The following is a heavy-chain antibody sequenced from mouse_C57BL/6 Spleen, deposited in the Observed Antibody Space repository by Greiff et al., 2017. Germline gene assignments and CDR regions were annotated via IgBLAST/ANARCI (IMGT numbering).Heavy chain of an antibody. Sequence: QVQLQQPGAELVMPGASVKLSCKASGYTFTSYWMHWVKPRPGQGLEWIGEIDPSNSYTNSNQKFKGKSTMTIDKSSSTAYMQLSSLTSEDAAVYYCARKGDGYVDYWGQGTTLTVSS. V-gene: IGHV1-69*01. J-gene: IGHJ2*01. D-gene: IGHD2-3*01. CDR2: IDPSNSYT. CDR3: ARKGDGYVDY. CDR1: GYTFTSYW.